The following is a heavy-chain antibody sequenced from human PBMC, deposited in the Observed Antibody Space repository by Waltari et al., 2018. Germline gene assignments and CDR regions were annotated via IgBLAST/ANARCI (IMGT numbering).Heavy chain of an antibody. CDR3: AKGGGDGDDP. D-gene: IGHD2-21*02. CDR2: ILYDGNSK. CDR1: GFTFSSYA. Sequence: QVRLLESGGGVAQPGGSLRLSCAASGFTFSSYAMHWVRQAPGKGLEWVAVILYDGNSKYYADSVKGRFTISRDNSKNTLFLQMNNLRADDTAIYYCAKGGGDGDDPWGQGTLVTVSS. J-gene: IGHJ5*02. V-gene: IGHV3-30*18.